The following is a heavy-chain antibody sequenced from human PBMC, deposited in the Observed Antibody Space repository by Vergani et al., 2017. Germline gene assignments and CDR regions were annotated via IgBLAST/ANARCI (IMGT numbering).Heavy chain of an antibody. CDR1: GFTFSSYG. J-gene: IGHJ4*02. CDR3: AKDQVRARYYYGSGSYYGGY. CDR2: ISYDGSNK. Sequence: QVQLVESGGGLVKPGGSLRLSCAASGFTFSSYGMHWVRQAPGKGLEWVAVISYDGSNKYYADSVKGRFTISRDNSKNTLYLQMNSLRAEDTAVYYCAKDQVRARYYYGSGSYYGGYWGQGTLVTVSS. V-gene: IGHV3-30*18. D-gene: IGHD3-10*01.